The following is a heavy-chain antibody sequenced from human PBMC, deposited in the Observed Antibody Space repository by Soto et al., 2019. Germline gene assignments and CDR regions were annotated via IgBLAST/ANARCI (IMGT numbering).Heavy chain of an antibody. CDR1: GFTFSTYW. Sequence: EVQLVESGGGLVQPGGSLRLSCAATGFTFSTYWMHWVRQGPGKGLVWVSRISTDGSSTTYADSVKGRFTISRDNAKNTLYLHMNILRAEDTAVYYCARATGSNHPVDYWGQGSVVTVPS. CDR3: ARATGSNHPVDY. D-gene: IGHD2-2*01. V-gene: IGHV3-74*01. J-gene: IGHJ4*02. CDR2: ISTDGSST.